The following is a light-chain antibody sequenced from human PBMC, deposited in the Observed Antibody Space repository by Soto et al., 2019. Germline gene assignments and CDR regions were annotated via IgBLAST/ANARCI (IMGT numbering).Light chain of an antibody. V-gene: IGLV2-23*01. CDR1: SSDVGSYNL. CDR2: EGS. J-gene: IGLJ3*02. CDR3: CSYAGSSTWV. Sequence: QSALTQPASVSGSPGQSITISCTGTSSDVGSYNLVSWYQQHPGKAPKLMIYEGSKRPSGVSNRFSGSKSGITASPTISGLQAEDEADYYCCSYAGSSTWVFGGGTKVTVL.